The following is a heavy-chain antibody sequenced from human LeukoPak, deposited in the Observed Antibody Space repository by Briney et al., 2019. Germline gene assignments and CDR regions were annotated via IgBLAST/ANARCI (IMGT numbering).Heavy chain of an antibody. V-gene: IGHV3-74*01. CDR3: ARSDWFDP. CDR2: IKGDGSVT. J-gene: IGHJ5*02. D-gene: IGHD3-3*01. CDR1: GFTFSSYG. Sequence: GGSLRLSCAASGFTFSSYGMHWVRQAPGKGLVWVSRIKGDGSVTVYADSVKGRFTISRDNAKNTLYLQMNSLRVEDTAVYYCARSDWFDPWGQGTLVTVSS.